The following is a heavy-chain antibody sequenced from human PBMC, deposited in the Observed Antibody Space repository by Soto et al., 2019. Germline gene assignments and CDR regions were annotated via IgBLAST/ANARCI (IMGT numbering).Heavy chain of an antibody. Sequence: EVHLVESGGGLVQPGGSLRLSCAASGFTFTDYWMPWVRQAPGKGLEGVANMNPDGSEQYYLDSVKGRFTTARDNAKNSLYLQMHSLRGEDTAVYYCTRDWNHDSGPWGQGTQVIVSS. CDR1: GFTFTDYW. CDR2: MNPDGSEQ. D-gene: IGHD1-26*01. J-gene: IGHJ5*02. CDR3: TRDWNHDSGP. V-gene: IGHV3-7*04.